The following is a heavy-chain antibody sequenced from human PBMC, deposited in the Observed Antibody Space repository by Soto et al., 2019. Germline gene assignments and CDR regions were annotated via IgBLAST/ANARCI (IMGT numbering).Heavy chain of an antibody. CDR2: ISSSSSYI. V-gene: IGHV3-21*01. CDR3: ARDLWVAAGYYYGMDV. J-gene: IGHJ6*02. Sequence: PGGSLRLSCAASGFTFSSYSMNWVRQAPGKGLEWVSSISSSSSYIYYADSVKGRFTISRDNAKNSLYLQMNSLRAEDTAVYYCARDLWVAAGYYYGMDVWGQGTTVTVSS. D-gene: IGHD3-16*01. CDR1: GFTFSSYS.